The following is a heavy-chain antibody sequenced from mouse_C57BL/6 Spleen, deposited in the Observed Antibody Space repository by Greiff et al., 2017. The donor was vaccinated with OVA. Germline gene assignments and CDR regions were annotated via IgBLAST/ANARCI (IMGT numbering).Heavy chain of an antibody. Sequence: VQLKESGAELVKPGASVKLSCTASGFNIKDYYMHWVKQRTEQGLEWIGRIDPEDGETKYAPKFQGKATITADTSSNTAYLQLSSLTSEDTAVYYCALYYGSSYGFAYWGQGTLVTVSA. CDR2: IDPEDGET. CDR3: ALYYGSSYGFAY. D-gene: IGHD1-1*01. J-gene: IGHJ3*01. CDR1: GFNIKDYY. V-gene: IGHV14-2*01.